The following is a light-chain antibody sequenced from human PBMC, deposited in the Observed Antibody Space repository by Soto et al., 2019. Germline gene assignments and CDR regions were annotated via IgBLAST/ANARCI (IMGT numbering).Light chain of an antibody. Sequence: QLVLTQPPSASGTPGQRVTFSCSGSSSNIGSNTVNWFQQLPGTAPKVLIYNNDQRPSGVPDRFSGSKSGTSGSLAISGLQSEDEADYYCAAWDDSLDGWVFGGGTKLTVL. J-gene: IGLJ3*02. CDR1: SSNIGSNT. CDR3: AAWDDSLDGWV. V-gene: IGLV1-44*01. CDR2: NND.